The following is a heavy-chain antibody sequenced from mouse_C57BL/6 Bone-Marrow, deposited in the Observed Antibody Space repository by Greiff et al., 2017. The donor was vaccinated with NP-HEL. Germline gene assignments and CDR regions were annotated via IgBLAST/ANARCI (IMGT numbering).Heavy chain of an antibody. J-gene: IGHJ2*01. D-gene: IGHD1-1*01. CDR2: IDPANGNT. CDR3: VAYGSSY. Sequence: EVQLQQSVAELVRPGASVKLSCTASGFNIKNTYMPWVKQRPEQGLEWIGRIDPANGNTKYAPKFQGKATITADTSSNTAYLQLSSLTSEDTAIYYCVAYGSSYWGQGTTLTVSS. V-gene: IGHV14-3*01. CDR1: GFNIKNTY.